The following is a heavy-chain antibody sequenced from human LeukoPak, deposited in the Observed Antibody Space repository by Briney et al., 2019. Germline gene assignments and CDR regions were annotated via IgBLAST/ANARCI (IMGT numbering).Heavy chain of an antibody. V-gene: IGHV3-21*01. CDR1: GFTFSRYS. CDR3: ARGEDIVVVVAALGGYFDY. J-gene: IGHJ4*02. CDR2: ISSSSSYI. D-gene: IGHD2-15*01. Sequence: GSLRLSCAASGFTFSRYSMNWLRQAPGQGLEWVSSISSSSSYIYYADSVKGRFTISRANAKTSLYLQMNSLRAEDTAVYYCARGEDIVVVVAALGGYFDYWGQGTLVTVSS.